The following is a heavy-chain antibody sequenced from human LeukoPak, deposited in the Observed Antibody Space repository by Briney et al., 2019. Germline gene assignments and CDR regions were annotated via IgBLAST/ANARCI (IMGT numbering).Heavy chain of an antibody. J-gene: IGHJ4*02. CDR2: ISGSGGGT. Sequence: GGSLRLSCAASGFTFSSYAMSWVRQAPGKGLEWVSAISGSGGGTYYADSVKGRFTISRDNSKNTLFLQMNSLRAEDTAVYYCTKDQSYSTDWYGTFDYWGQGSLVTVSP. CDR3: TKDQSYSTDWYGTFDY. D-gene: IGHD2/OR15-2a*01. CDR1: GFTFSSYA. V-gene: IGHV3-23*01.